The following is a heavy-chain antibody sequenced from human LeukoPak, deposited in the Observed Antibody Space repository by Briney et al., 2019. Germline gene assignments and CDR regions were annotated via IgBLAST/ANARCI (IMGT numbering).Heavy chain of an antibody. CDR3: ARDWCSGCSGGSCYELGY. V-gene: IGHV1-18*01. CDR1: GYTFTSYG. J-gene: IGHJ4*02. Sequence: ASVKVSCKASGYTFTSYGISWVRQAPGQGLEWMGGISDYNGNTNYAQKLQGRVTMTTDTSTSTAYMELRSLRSDDTAVYYCARDWCSGCSGGSCYELGYWGQGTLVTVSS. CDR2: ISDYNGNT. D-gene: IGHD2-15*01.